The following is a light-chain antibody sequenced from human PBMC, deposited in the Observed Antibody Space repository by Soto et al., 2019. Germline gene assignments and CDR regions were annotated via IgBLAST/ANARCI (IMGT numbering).Light chain of an antibody. Sequence: QSVLTQPPSVSGAPGQRVTISCTGSSSNLGAGAGYDVHWYQQVPGTAPKLLIYDNNNRPSGVPDRFSGSKSGTSASLAITGLQPEDEADYYCQSLDSSLSGSYVFGTGTKLTVL. CDR2: DNN. CDR3: QSLDSSLSGSYV. CDR1: SSNLGAGAGYD. V-gene: IGLV1-40*01. J-gene: IGLJ1*01.